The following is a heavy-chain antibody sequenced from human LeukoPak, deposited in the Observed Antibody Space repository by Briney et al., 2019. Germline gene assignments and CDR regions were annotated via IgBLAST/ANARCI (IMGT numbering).Heavy chain of an antibody. D-gene: IGHD6-13*01. CDR1: GFTVSSNY. CDR2: IYSGGST. Sequence: PGGSLRLSCAASGFTVSSNYMSWVRQAPGKGLEWVSVIYSGGSTNYADSVKGRFTISRDNSKNTLYLQMNSLRAEDTAVYYCARETPRGYSSSWYPGQLDYWGQGTLVTVSS. J-gene: IGHJ4*02. CDR3: ARETPRGYSSSWYPGQLDY. V-gene: IGHV3-53*01.